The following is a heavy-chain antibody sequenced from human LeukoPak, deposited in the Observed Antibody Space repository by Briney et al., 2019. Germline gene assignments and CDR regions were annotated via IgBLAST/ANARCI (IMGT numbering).Heavy chain of an antibody. D-gene: IGHD5-18*01. CDR2: IIPIFDTA. J-gene: IGHJ4*02. Sequence: GSSVKVSCKASGGTFSNYAISWVRQAPGQGLEWMGTIIPIFDTANYAQKFQGRVTITADESTSTAYMELSSLRSEDTAVYYCARGRYTAMGLDYWGQGTLVTVSS. V-gene: IGHV1-69*15. CDR1: GGTFSNYA. CDR3: ARGRYTAMGLDY.